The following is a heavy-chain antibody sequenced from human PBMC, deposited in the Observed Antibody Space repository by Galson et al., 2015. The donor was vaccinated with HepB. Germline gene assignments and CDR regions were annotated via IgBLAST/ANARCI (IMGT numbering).Heavy chain of an antibody. V-gene: IGHV3-23*01. Sequence: SLRLSCAASGFPFSSHAMSWVRQAPGEGLQWVSGLNSDGSGANHADSVKGRFTISRDNSRNTLYLQMNSLRVEDTAVSYCATRKWGLGRGGWGQGSLVTVSS. CDR2: LNSDGSGA. J-gene: IGHJ4*02. D-gene: IGHD7-27*01. CDR3: ATRKWGLGRGG. CDR1: GFPFSSHA.